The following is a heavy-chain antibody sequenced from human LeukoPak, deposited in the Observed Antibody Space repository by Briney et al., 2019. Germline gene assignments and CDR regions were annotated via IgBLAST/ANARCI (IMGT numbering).Heavy chain of an antibody. D-gene: IGHD4-17*01. CDR2: INHSGST. CDR1: GGSFSGYY. Sequence: SETLSLTCAVYGGSFSGYYWSWIRQPPGKGLERIGEINHSGSTNYNPSLKSRVTISVDTSKNQFSLKLSSVTAADTAVYYCARGQGTVTTHWGQGTLVTVSS. J-gene: IGHJ4*02. CDR3: ARGQGTVTTH. V-gene: IGHV4-34*01.